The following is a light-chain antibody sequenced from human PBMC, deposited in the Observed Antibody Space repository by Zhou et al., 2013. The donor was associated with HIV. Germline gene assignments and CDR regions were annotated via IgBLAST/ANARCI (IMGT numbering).Light chain of an antibody. CDR2: DAS. J-gene: IGKJ5*01. CDR3: QQYGSSIT. Sequence: EIVLTQSPATLSLSPGERATLSCRASQSVSSYLAWYQQKPGQAPRLLIYDASNRATGIPARFSGSGSGTDFTLTISRLEPEDFAVYYCQQYGSSITFGQGTRL. CDR1: QSVSSY. V-gene: IGKV3-11*01.